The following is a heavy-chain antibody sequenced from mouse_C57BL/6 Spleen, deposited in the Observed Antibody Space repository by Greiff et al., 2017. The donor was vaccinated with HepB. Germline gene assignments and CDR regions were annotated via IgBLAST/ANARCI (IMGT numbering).Heavy chain of an antibody. Sequence: VQLQQSGPELVKPRASVKISCKASGYAFSSSWMNSANPRPGKGVEWIGRILPAHGDTKYRGKFKGKATSPPDKSSSTAYMELSSLAYEDSAVHFCTREGAEDKAWFAYWGQEGSVTVSA. J-gene: IGHJ3*01. CDR3: TREGAEDKAWFAY. CDR1: GYAFSSSW. CDR2: ILPAHGDT. D-gene: IGHD3-3*01. V-gene: IGHV1-82*01.